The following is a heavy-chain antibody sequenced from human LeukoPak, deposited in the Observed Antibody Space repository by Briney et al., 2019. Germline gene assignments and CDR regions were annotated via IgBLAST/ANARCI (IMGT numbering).Heavy chain of an antibody. V-gene: IGHV4-39*01. Sequence: SETLSLTCTVSGGSISSSSYYWGWIRQPPGEGLEWIGSIYYSGSTYYNPSLKSRVTISVDTSKNQFSLKLSSVTAADTAVYYCARQYSYGSFDYWGQGTLVTVSS. CDR1: GGSISSSSYY. CDR3: ARQYSYGSFDY. J-gene: IGHJ4*02. D-gene: IGHD5-18*01. CDR2: IYYSGST.